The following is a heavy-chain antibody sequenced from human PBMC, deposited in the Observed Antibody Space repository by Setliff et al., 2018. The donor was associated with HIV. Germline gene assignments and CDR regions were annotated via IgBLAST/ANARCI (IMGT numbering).Heavy chain of an antibody. CDR3: ARGPHYYDSSGYFNY. CDR1: GYSFTSYW. D-gene: IGHD3-22*01. CDR2: IYPGDSDT. Sequence: PGESLKISCKGSGYSFTSYWIGWVRQMPGKGLEWMGIIYPGDSDTRYSPSFQGQVTISADKSISTAYLQWSSLKALDTAMYYCARGPHYYDSSGYFNYWGQGTLVTVSS. V-gene: IGHV5-51*01. J-gene: IGHJ4*02.